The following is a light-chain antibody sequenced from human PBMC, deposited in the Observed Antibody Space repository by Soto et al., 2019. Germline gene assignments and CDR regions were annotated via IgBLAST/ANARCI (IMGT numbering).Light chain of an antibody. CDR3: SSYTSSSTLV. CDR2: DVS. Sequence: QAALPQPASVSCSPGQAITVSCTGTSSDVGAYDYVSWYQHHPGKAPKLMIYDVSYRPSGVSNRFSGSKSGNTASLTISGLQAEDEADYYCSSYTSSSTLVFGTGTKVTVL. CDR1: SSDVGAYDY. V-gene: IGLV2-14*03. J-gene: IGLJ1*01.